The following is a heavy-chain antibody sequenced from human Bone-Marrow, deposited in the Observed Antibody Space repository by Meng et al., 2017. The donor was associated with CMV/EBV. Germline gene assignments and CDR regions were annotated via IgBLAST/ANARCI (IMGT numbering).Heavy chain of an antibody. V-gene: IGHV1-2*02. D-gene: IGHD6-19*01. Sequence: QVQLVQCGAEMKQPGASVKVSCTTSGFTFSAYYIHWVRQAPGQGLEWMGWVNSKNEATNYARKFQGRVSMTRDTSISTAHMELSRLMSDDTAVYYCVRSSGWSLFDYWGQGTLVTVSS. J-gene: IGHJ4*02. CDR3: VRSSGWSLFDY. CDR2: VNSKNEAT. CDR1: GFTFSAYY.